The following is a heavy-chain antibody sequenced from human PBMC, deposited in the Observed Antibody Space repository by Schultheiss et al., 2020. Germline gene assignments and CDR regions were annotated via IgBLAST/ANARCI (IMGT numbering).Heavy chain of an antibody. Sequence: GGSLRLSCAASAFTFSGYAMHWVRQAPGKGLEWVAVISYDGSDKYYADFVKGRFTISRDNAKNSLYLQMNSLRAEDTAVYYCAKDYLTYYYDSSGYPGEYYFDYWGQGTLVTRLL. CDR1: AFTFSGYA. J-gene: IGHJ4*02. V-gene: IGHV3-30*18. CDR2: ISYDGSDK. CDR3: AKDYLTYYYDSSGYPGEYYFDY. D-gene: IGHD3-22*01.